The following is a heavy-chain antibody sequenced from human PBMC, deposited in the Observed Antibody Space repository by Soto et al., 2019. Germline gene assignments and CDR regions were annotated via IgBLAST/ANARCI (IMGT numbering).Heavy chain of an antibody. D-gene: IGHD3-22*01. V-gene: IGHV1-2*02. Sequence: WASVKVSCKASGYTFTDYCVHWVRQAPGQGLEWMGWINPNSGGTKSAQKFQGRVTMTRDTSISTAYMELSRLRSDDTAVYYCARRKGDYYDSSGYHYYFDYWGQGTLVTVSS. CDR2: INPNSGGT. CDR3: ARRKGDYYDSSGYHYYFDY. CDR1: GYTFTDYC. J-gene: IGHJ4*02.